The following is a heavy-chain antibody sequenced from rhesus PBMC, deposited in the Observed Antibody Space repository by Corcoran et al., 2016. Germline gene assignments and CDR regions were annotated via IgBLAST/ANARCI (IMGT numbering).Heavy chain of an antibody. J-gene: IGHJ4*01. CDR3: ARLTSGYYTL. V-gene: IGHV3-8*01. Sequence: EVQLVESGGGLVQPGGSLRLSCTGSGFTFGSYYMYWVRQAPGTGLVWVSAIKTAVGSTWYTDSVKGRVTISKENAKNTLYLQMDSLRAEDTAVYYCARLTSGYYTLWGQGVLVTVSS. CDR1: GFTFGSYY. D-gene: IGHD3-28*01. CDR2: IKTAVGST.